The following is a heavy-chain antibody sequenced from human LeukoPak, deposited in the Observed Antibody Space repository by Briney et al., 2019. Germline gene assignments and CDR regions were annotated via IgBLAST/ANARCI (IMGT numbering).Heavy chain of an antibody. CDR1: GYTFTGYY. Sequence: VASVKVSCKASGYTFTGYYMHWVRQAPGQGLEWMGWINPNSGGTNYAQKFQGRVTMTRDTSISTAYMELSRLRSDDTAVYYCARDSRQYYYDSSGYYPWGQGTLVTVSS. CDR2: INPNSGGT. J-gene: IGHJ5*02. D-gene: IGHD3-22*01. CDR3: ARDSRQYYYDSSGYYP. V-gene: IGHV1-2*02.